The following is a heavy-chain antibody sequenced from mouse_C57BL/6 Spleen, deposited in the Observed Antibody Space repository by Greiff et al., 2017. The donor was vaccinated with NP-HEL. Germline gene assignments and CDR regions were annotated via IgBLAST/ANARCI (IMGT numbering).Heavy chain of an antibody. CDR2: IDPSDSYT. V-gene: IGHV1-50*01. J-gene: IGHJ2*01. CDR1: GYTFTSYW. Sequence: VQLQQPGAELVKPGASVKLSCKASGYTFTSYWMQWVKQRPGQGLEWIGEIDPSDSYTNYNQKFKGKATLTVDTSSSTAYMQLSSLTSEDSAVYYCARIGPDFDYWGQGTTLTVSS. CDR3: ARIGPDFDY.